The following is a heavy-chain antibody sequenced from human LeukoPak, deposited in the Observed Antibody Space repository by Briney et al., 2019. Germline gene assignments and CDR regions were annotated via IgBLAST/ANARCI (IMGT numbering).Heavy chain of an antibody. D-gene: IGHD2-15*01. CDR2: ISSSSSTM. Sequence: PGGSLRLSCAASGFTFSSYSMNWVRQAPGKGLEWVSYISSSSSTMYYADSVKGRFTISRDNAKNSLYLQMNSLRAEDTAVYYCAKLGYCSGGSCYRSFSFWGQGTLVTVSS. V-gene: IGHV3-48*01. CDR3: AKLGYCSGGSCYRSFSF. CDR1: GFTFSSYS. J-gene: IGHJ4*02.